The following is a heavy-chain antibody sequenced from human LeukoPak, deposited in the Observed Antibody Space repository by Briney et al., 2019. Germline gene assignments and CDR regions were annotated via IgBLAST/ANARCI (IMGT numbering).Heavy chain of an antibody. CDR1: GYTFTGYY. J-gene: IGHJ4*02. V-gene: IGHV1-2*02. CDR3: ARGYYDSGTGDY. CDR2: INPNSGGT. Sequence: ASVKVSCKASGYTFTGYYMHWVRRAPGQGLEWMGWINPNSGGTNYAQKFQGRVTMTRDTSISTAYMELSRLRSDDTAVYYCARGYYDSGTGDYWGQGTLVTVSS. D-gene: IGHD3-10*01.